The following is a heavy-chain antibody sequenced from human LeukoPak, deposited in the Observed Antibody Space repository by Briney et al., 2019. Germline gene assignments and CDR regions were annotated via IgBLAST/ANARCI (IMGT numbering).Heavy chain of an antibody. V-gene: IGHV4-34*01. CDR2: INHSGST. CDR3: ARISVIPGSYYFDY. J-gene: IGHJ4*02. Sequence: KPSETLSLTCAVYGGSFSGYYWSWIRQPPGKGLEWIGEINHSGSTNYNPSLKSRVTISVDTSKNQFSLKLSSVTAADTAVYYCARISVIPGSYYFDYWGQGTLVTVSS. D-gene: IGHD1-26*01. CDR1: GGSFSGYY.